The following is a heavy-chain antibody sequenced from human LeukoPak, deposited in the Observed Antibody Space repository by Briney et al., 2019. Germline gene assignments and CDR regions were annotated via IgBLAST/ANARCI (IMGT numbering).Heavy chain of an antibody. V-gene: IGHV1-69*13. CDR3: ARIRKATIDYYFDY. J-gene: IGHJ4*02. CDR2: IIPIFGTA. CDR1: GYTFTSYY. D-gene: IGHD5-24*01. Sequence: SVKVSCKASGYTFTSYYMHWVRQAPGQGLEWMGGIIPIFGTANYAQKFQGRVTITADESTSTAYMELSGLRSEDTAVYYCARIRKATIDYYFDYWGQGTLDTVSS.